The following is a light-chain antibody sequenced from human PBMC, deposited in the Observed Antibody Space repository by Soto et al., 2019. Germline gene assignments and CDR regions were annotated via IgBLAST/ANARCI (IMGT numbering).Light chain of an antibody. CDR2: EVT. CDR1: SSDVGAYNY. CDR3: TSYTSSSTWV. J-gene: IGLJ3*02. Sequence: QSVLTQPVSVSGSPGQSITISCSGTSSDVGAYNYVSWYQQHPDKAPKLMIYEVTTRPSGVSDRFSGSKSGNTASLTISDLQAEDEADYYCTSYTSSSTWVFGGGTKLTVL. V-gene: IGLV2-14*01.